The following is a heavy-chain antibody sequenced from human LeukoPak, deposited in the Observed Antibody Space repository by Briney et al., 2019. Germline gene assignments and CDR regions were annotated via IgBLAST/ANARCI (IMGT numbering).Heavy chain of an antibody. CDR2: IVVDSGNT. D-gene: IGHD3-3*01. V-gene: IGHV1-58*01. CDR1: GFTFSTSA. Sequence: ASVKVSCKASGFTFSTSAVQWVRQARGQRLEWIGWIVVDSGNTHYALKFQERATITRDVSTNTAYMELSSLRSEDTAVYYCAAEGPHDFFDYWGQGTLVTVSS. CDR3: AAEGPHDFFDY. J-gene: IGHJ4*02.